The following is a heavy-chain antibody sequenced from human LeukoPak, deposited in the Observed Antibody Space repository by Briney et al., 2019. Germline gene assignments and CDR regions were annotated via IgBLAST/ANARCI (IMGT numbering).Heavy chain of an antibody. CDR1: GGSISSSNW. CDR3: ARANYYDNSGYSRGAFDI. V-gene: IGHV4-4*02. Sequence: SGTLSLTCAVSGGSISSSNWWSWVRQPPGKGLEWIGEIYHSGSTNYNPSLKSRVTISEDTSKNQFSLKLSSVTAADTALYYCARANYYDNSGYSRGAFDIWGQGTMVTVSS. CDR2: IYHSGST. D-gene: IGHD3-22*01. J-gene: IGHJ3*02.